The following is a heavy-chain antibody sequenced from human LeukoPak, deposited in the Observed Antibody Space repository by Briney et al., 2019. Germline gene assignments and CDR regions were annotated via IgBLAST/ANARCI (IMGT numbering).Heavy chain of an antibody. CDR3: AKDWIQLNRVFDCSDS. Sequence: TGGSLRLSCATSGFPFETSAMSWVRQAPGKGLEWVATIGNTETFYADSVTGRFTISRDNSKNTVNLQMNRLRVEDTAIYYCAKDWIQLNRVFDCSDSWGQGTLVTVSS. CDR1: GFPFETSA. V-gene: IGHV3-23*01. J-gene: IGHJ4*02. D-gene: IGHD5-18*01. CDR2: IGNTET.